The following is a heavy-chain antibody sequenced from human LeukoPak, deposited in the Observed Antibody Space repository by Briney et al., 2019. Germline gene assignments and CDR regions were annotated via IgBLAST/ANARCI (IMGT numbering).Heavy chain of an antibody. CDR3: ARVLEPYDSSGYYHY. Sequence: PGGSLRLSCAASGLTVSSSYMSWVRQAPGKGLEWVSIIYNDGSTYYADSMKGRFTISRDNSKNTLYLQVNSLRAEDTAMYYCARVLEPYDSSGYYHYWGQGTLVTVSS. CDR1: GLTVSSSY. V-gene: IGHV3-53*01. D-gene: IGHD3-22*01. J-gene: IGHJ4*02. CDR2: IYNDGST.